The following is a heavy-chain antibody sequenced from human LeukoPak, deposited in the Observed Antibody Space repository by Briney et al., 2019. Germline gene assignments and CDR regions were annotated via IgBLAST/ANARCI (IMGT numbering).Heavy chain of an antibody. Sequence: SETLSLTCTVSGGSISSYYWSWIRQPPGKGLEWIGYIYYSGSTNYNPSLKSRVTISVDTSKNQFSLKLSSVTAADTAVYYCAREVTYYDGGFDPWGQGTLVTVSS. J-gene: IGHJ5*02. CDR2: IYYSGST. D-gene: IGHD2-21*02. CDR1: GGSISSYY. V-gene: IGHV4-59*01. CDR3: AREVTYYDGGFDP.